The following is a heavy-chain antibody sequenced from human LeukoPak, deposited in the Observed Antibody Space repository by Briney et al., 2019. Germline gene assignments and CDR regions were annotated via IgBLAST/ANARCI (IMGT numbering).Heavy chain of an antibody. CDR1: GGSFSGYY. D-gene: IGHD3-3*01. CDR3: ARAPVPDDFWSGYYIDY. CDR2: INHSGST. J-gene: IGHJ4*02. Sequence: SETLSLTCAVYGGSFSGYYWSWIRQPPGKGLEWIGEINHSGSTNYNPSLKSRVTISVDTSKNQFSLKLSSVTAADTAVYYCARAPVPDDFWSGYYIDYWGQGTLVTVSS. V-gene: IGHV4-34*01.